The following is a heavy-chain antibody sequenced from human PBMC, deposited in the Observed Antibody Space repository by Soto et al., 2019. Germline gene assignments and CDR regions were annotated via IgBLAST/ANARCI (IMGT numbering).Heavy chain of an antibody. Sequence: SETLSLTCTVSGGSISSSSYYWGWIRQPPGKGLEWIGSIYYSGSTYYNPSLKSRVTISVDTSNFQFFLKLSSVTAADTALYYCAREGMEQWLETSYYYYGMDVWGQGTTVS. CDR2: IYYSGST. CDR3: AREGMEQWLETSYYYYGMDV. V-gene: IGHV4-39*02. J-gene: IGHJ6*02. CDR1: GGSISSSSYY. D-gene: IGHD6-19*01.